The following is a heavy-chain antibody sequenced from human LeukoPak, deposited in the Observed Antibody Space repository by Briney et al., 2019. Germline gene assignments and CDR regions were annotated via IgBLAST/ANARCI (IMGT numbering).Heavy chain of an antibody. D-gene: IGHD3-22*01. CDR3: ARAPPDSSGYYFDY. J-gene: IGHJ4*02. V-gene: IGHV3-48*01. Sequence: GGSLRLSCAASGFTFSSYSMNWVRQAPGKGLEWVSYISSSSGTIYYADSVKGRFTISRDNSKNTLYLQMNSLRAEDTAVYYCARAPPDSSGYYFDYWGQGTLVTVSS. CDR1: GFTFSSYS. CDR2: ISSSSGTI.